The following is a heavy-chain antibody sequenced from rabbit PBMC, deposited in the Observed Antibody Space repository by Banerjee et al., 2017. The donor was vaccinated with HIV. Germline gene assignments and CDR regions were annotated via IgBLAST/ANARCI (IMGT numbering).Heavy chain of an antibody. J-gene: IGHJ6*01. CDR2: IYTSSGST. V-gene: IGHV1S45*01. D-gene: IGHD1-1*01. CDR1: GFSLSSGYD. Sequence: QEQLVESGGDLVKPGASLTLTCTASGFSLSSGYDMCWVRQAPGKGLEWIACIYTSSGSTYYASWTKGRFTISRENTQNTVSLQMNSLTAADAATYFCVRDQYATSSGPYKYGMDLRGQGTLVT. CDR3: VRDQYATSSGPYKYGMDL.